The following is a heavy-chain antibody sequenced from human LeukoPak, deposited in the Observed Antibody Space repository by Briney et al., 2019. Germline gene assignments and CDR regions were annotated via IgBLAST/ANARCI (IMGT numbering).Heavy chain of an antibody. V-gene: IGHV1-69*13. D-gene: IGHD3-22*01. CDR3: ARAVGYYYDSSGYYGY. CDR1: GYTFTSYG. Sequence: SVKVSCKASGYTFTSYGISWVRQAPGQGLEWMGGIIPIFGTANYAQKFQGRVTITADESTSTAYMELSSLRSEDTAVYYCARAVGYYYDSSGYYGYWGQGTLVTVSS. J-gene: IGHJ4*02. CDR2: IIPIFGTA.